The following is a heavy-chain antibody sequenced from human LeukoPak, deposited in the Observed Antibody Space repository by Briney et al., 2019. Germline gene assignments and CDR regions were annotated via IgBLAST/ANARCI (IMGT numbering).Heavy chain of an antibody. CDR1: GASVGSAGSH. CDR2: IHRTGST. D-gene: IGHD3-10*01. J-gene: IGHJ5*02. Sequence: PSETLSLTCTVSGASVGSAGSHWMWIRQPPGKGLEYIGNIHRTGSTDYKSSLRSRVTISVDTSNNHFSLTLRSVTAADTAVYYCASLAEGESGRGSWGQGTFVTVSP. CDR3: ASLAEGESGRGS. V-gene: IGHV4-61*08.